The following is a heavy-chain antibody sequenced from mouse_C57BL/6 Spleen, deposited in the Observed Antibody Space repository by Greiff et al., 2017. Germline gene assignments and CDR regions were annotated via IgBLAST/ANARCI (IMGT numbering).Heavy chain of an antibody. J-gene: IGHJ4*01. Sequence: QVQLKESGPGLVQPSQSLSITCTVSGFSLTSYGVHWVRQSPGKGLEWLGVIWRGGSTDYNAAFMSRLSITKDNSKSQVFFKMNSLQADDTAIYYCAKNYGSKGDAMDYWGQGTSVTVSS. CDR2: IWRGGST. V-gene: IGHV2-5*01. CDR3: AKNYGSKGDAMDY. D-gene: IGHD1-1*01. CDR1: GFSLTSYG.